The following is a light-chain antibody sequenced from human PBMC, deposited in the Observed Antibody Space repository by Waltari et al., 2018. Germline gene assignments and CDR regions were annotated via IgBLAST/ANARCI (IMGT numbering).Light chain of an antibody. CDR2: EVS. Sequence: DVVMTQTPLALSVTPGQPASIPCKSSPSLLHRDGKPHLYWYLQKPGQPPQLLIYEVSNRFSGVPDRFSGSGSGTDFTLKISRVEAEDVGLYYCMQSIQFPLTFGGGTKVEIK. V-gene: IGKV2D-29*01. J-gene: IGKJ4*01. CDR3: MQSIQFPLT. CDR1: PSLLHRDGKPH.